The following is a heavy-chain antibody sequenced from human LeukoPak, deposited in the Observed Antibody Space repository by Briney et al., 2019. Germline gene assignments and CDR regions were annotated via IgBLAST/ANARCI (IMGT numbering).Heavy chain of an antibody. CDR1: GGTFSSYA. CDR2: IIPIFGTA. V-gene: IGHV1-69*05. D-gene: IGHD2-2*01. CDR3: ARQYRHQPD. J-gene: IGHJ4*02. Sequence: ASVKVSCKASGGTFSSYAISWVRQAPGQGLEWMGGIIPIFGTATYAQKFQGRVTLTRNTSISTAYMELSSLRSEDTAVYYCARQYRHQPDWGQGTLVTVSS.